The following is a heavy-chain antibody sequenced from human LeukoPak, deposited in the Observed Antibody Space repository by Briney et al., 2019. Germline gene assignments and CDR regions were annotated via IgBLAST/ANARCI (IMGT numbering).Heavy chain of an antibody. V-gene: IGHV4-38-2*02. Sequence: SETLSLTCTVSGYSISSGYYWGWIRQPPGKGLEWIGSIYHSGSTYYNPSLKSRVTISVDTSKNQFSLRLSSVTAADTAVYYCARELSGYYFYWGQGTLVTVSS. D-gene: IGHD3-22*01. J-gene: IGHJ4*02. CDR3: ARELSGYYFY. CDR2: IYHSGST. CDR1: GYSISSGYY.